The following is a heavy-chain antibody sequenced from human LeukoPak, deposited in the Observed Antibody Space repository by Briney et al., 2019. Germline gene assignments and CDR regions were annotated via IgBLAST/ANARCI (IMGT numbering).Heavy chain of an antibody. CDR2: ISSNGGST. CDR1: GFTFSSYA. D-gene: IGHD3-16*01. CDR3: ARDDYTSAYGFDY. Sequence: GGSLRLSCSASGFTFSSYAMHWVRQAPGKGLEYVSAISSNGGSTYYADSVKGRFTISRDNSKNTLYLQMSSLRAEDTALYFCARDDYTSAYGFDYWGQGTLVTVSS. V-gene: IGHV3-64D*09. J-gene: IGHJ4*02.